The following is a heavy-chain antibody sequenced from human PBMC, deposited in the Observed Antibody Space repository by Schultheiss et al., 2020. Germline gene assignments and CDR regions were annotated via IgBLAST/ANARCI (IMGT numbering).Heavy chain of an antibody. D-gene: IGHD6-13*01. V-gene: IGHV3-66*04. Sequence: GGSLRLSCAASGFKVSSNYMSWVRQAPGQGLEWVSVIYSGGSTYYADSVKGRFTISRDNSKNTLYLQMNSLRAEDTAVYYCAKHSSSWYGGQFDPWGQGTLVTVSS. CDR3: AKHSSSWYGGQFDP. J-gene: IGHJ5*02. CDR1: GFKVSSNY. CDR2: IYSGGST.